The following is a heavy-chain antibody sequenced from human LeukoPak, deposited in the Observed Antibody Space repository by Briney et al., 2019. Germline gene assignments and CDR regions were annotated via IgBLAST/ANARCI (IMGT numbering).Heavy chain of an antibody. V-gene: IGHV1-69*17. CDR3: AHARDCSSTSCYQYYFDY. J-gene: IGHJ4*02. CDR1: GGTFSSYA. D-gene: IGHD2-2*01. CDR2: IIPIFGIA. Sequence: SVKVSCKASGGTFSSYAISWVRQAPGQGLEWMGGIIPIFGIANYAQKFQGRVTITADKSTSTAYMELSSLRSEDTAVYYCAHARDCSSTSCYQYYFDYWGQGTLVTVSS.